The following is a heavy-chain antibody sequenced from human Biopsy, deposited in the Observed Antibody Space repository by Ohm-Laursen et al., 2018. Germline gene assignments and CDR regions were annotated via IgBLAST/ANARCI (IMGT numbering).Heavy chain of an antibody. CDR2: INQSGET. CDR3: GNEVYGRDY. J-gene: IGHJ4*02. Sequence: SQTLSLTCTVYGATFSDYYWSWIRQPPGKGLEWIGQINQSGETKYNPSLQSRVTISVEVSKNQFSLKLRSLTAADTAIYYCGNEVYGRDYWGQGARVTVSS. D-gene: IGHD4-17*01. CDR1: GATFSDYY. V-gene: IGHV4-34*08.